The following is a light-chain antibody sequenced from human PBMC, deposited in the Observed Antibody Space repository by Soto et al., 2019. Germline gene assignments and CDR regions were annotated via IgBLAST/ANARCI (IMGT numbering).Light chain of an antibody. J-gene: IGKJ2*01. V-gene: IGKV1-33*01. Sequence: DIQLTQSPSSLSASIGDSVTITCQASQDISTSLNWYHRRPGKAPKLLITDASTLQTGVPPRFRGSGAGTDFSFTISRLEPEDFGEYYCQQYENVPTFGQVTKVKIK. CDR3: QQYENVPT. CDR2: DAS. CDR1: QDISTS.